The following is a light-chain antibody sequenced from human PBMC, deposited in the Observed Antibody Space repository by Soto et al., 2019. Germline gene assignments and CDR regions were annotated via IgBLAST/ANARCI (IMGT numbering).Light chain of an antibody. J-gene: IGKJ2*01. CDR1: QSVSSN. Sequence: EIVMTQSPATLSVSPGERATLSCRASQSVSSNLAWYQQKPGQAPRLLLYGASTRATGFPARFSGSGSRTEFTLTISSLQSEDFAVYYCKQYNNWPQTFGQGTKLEIK. CDR3: KQYNNWPQT. CDR2: GAS. V-gene: IGKV3-15*01.